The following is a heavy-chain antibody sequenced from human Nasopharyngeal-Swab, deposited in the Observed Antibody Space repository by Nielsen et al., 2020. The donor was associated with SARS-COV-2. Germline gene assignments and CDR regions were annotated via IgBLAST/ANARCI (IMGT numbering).Heavy chain of an antibody. V-gene: IGHV1-58*01. D-gene: IGHD6-6*01. CDR3: AAGGTGAARPYYYYGMDV. CDR2: IVVGSGNT. Sequence: SVKVPCKASGCIGISSAVQWVRQARGQRLEWIGWIVVGSGNTNYAQKFQERVTITRDMSTSTAYMELSSLRSEDTAVYYCAAGGTGAARPYYYYGMDVWGQGTTVTVSS. CDR1: GCIGISSA. J-gene: IGHJ6*02.